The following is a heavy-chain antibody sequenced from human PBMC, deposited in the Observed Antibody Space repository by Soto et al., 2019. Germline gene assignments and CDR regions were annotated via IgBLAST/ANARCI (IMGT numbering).Heavy chain of an antibody. CDR1: GFTFSSYW. CDR3: ARDRYCSSTSCLRPPYYYYGMDV. CDR2: IKQDGSEK. J-gene: IGHJ6*02. Sequence: GGSLRLSCAASGFTFSSYWMSWVRKAPGKGLEWVANIKQDGSEKYYVDSVKGRFTISRDNAKNSLYLQMNSLRAEDTAVYYCARDRYCSSTSCLRPPYYYYGMDVWGQGTTVTVSS. D-gene: IGHD2-2*01. V-gene: IGHV3-7*01.